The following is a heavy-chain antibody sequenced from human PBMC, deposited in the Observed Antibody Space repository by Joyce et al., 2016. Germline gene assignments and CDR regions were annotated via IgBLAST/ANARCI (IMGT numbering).Heavy chain of an antibody. CDR3: ARENFGDGYNRNFDY. Sequence: QVQLQESGPGLVKPSQTLSLTCTVSGGSIRSYNHYWSWIRQHPGKGLEWIGYIDYSETTYYNPSLRSRVSISLDTSTNQFSLRPSSVTAADTAVYYCARENFGDGYNRNFDYWGQGTLVTVSS. CDR1: GGSIRSYNHY. CDR2: IDYSETT. J-gene: IGHJ4*02. D-gene: IGHD5-24*01. V-gene: IGHV4-31*02.